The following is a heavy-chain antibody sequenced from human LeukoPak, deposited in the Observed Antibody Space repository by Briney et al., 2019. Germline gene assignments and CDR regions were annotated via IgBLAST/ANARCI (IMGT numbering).Heavy chain of an antibody. V-gene: IGHV4-4*09. Sequence: SETLSLTCTVSGGSISSYYWSWIRQPPGKGLEWIGYIYTSGSTNYNPSLKSRVTISVDTSKNQFSLKLSSVTAVDTAVYYCARSGVAPNWFDPWGQGTLVTVSS. CDR2: IYTSGST. CDR3: ARSGVAPNWFDP. J-gene: IGHJ5*02. CDR1: GGSISSYY. D-gene: IGHD3-3*01.